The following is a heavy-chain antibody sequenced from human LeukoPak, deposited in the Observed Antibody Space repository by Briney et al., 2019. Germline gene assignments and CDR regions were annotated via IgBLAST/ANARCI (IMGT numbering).Heavy chain of an antibody. J-gene: IGHJ6*02. D-gene: IGHD3-3*01. CDR3: ARVRITIFGGGGMDV. CDR2: IYYSGST. V-gene: IGHV4-31*03. Sequence: PSETLSLTCTVSGGSISSGGYYWSWIRQHPGKGLEWIGYIYYSGSTYYNPSLKSRVTISVDTSKNQFSLKLSSVTAADTAVYYCARVRITIFGGGGMDVWGQGTMVTVSS. CDR1: GGSISSGGYY.